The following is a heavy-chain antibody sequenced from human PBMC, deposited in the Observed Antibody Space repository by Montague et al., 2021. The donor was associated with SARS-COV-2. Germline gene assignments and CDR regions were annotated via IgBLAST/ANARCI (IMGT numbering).Heavy chain of an antibody. Sequence: SETLSLTCTVSGDSVSSGAYYWSWIRQPPGKGLEWIAYIYYSGNTYTKYNPSLESRVSISVDTSKNQSSLKLTAGSAADAAVYYCAREYFDSSGLVWIDPWGQGTPVIVSS. D-gene: IGHD3-22*01. CDR1: GDSVSSGAYY. CDR2: IYYSGNTYT. CDR3: AREYFDSSGLVWIDP. V-gene: IGHV4-61*08. J-gene: IGHJ5*02.